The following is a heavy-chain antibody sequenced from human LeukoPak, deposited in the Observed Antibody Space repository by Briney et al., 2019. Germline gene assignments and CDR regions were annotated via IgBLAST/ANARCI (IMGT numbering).Heavy chain of an antibody. CDR2: IYYSGST. CDR1: GGSISSGDYY. J-gene: IGHJ6*02. D-gene: IGHD4-11*01. V-gene: IGHV4-30-4*01. Sequence: SQTLSLTCTVSGGSISSGDYYWSWIRQPPGKGLEWIGYIYYSGSTYYNPSLKSRVTISVDTSKNQFSLKLSSVTAADTAVYYCARDVYSNYYYGMDVWGQGTTVTASS. CDR3: ARDVYSNYYYGMDV.